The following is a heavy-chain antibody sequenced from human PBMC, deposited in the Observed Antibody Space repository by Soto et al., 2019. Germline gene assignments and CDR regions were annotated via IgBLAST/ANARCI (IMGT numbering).Heavy chain of an antibody. V-gene: IGHV3-9*01. CDR3: AKGLFACSSTSCWGIDY. CDR1: GFTFDDYA. J-gene: IGHJ4*02. Sequence: DVQLVESGGGLVQPGRSLRLSCAASGFTFDDYAMHWVRQAPGKGLEWVSGISWNSGSIGYADSVKGRFTISRDNAKNSLYLQMNSLRAEDTALYYCAKGLFACSSTSCWGIDYWGQGTLVTVSS. CDR2: ISWNSGSI. D-gene: IGHD2-2*01.